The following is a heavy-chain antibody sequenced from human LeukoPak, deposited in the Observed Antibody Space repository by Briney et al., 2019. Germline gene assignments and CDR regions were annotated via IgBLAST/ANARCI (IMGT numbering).Heavy chain of an antibody. CDR3: AREYSSSSRAFDI. D-gene: IGHD6-6*01. V-gene: IGHV4-4*07. CDR2: IYTSGST. J-gene: IGHJ3*02. CDR1: GGSISSYY. Sequence: SETLSLTCTVSGGSISSYYWGWIRQPAGKGLEWIGRIYTSGSTNYNPSLKSRVTISVDKSKNQFSLKLSSVTAADTAVSYCAREYSSSSRAFDIWGQGTMVTVSS.